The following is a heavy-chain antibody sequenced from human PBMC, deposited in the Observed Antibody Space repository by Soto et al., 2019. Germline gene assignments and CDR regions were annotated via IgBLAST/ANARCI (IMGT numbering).Heavy chain of an antibody. V-gene: IGHV4-30-4*01. CDR2: IYYSGST. CDR3: AREDSSAFRFFDY. CDR1: GGSISSGDYY. D-gene: IGHD3-22*01. Sequence: SETLSLTCTVSGGSISSGDYYWSWIRQPPGKGLEWIGYIYYSGSTYYNPSLKSRVTISVDTSKNQFSLKLSSVTAADTAVYYCAREDSSAFRFFDYWGQGTLVTVSS. J-gene: IGHJ4*02.